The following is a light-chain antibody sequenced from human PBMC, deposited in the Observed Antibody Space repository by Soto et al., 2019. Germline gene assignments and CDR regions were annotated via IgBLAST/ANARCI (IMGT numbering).Light chain of an antibody. CDR3: QSYDSGLSGLV. V-gene: IGLV1-40*01. Sequence: QSVLTQPPSVSGAPGQWVTISCTGSSSNIGAGYDVHWYQQLPGTAPKLLIYGNSNRPSGVPDRFSGSMSGTAASLAITGLQADDEADYYCQSYDSGLSGLVFGTGTKVTV. J-gene: IGLJ1*01. CDR2: GNS. CDR1: SSNIGAGYD.